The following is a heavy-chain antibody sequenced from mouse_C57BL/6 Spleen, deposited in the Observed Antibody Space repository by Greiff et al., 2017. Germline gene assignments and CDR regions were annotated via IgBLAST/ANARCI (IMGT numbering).Heavy chain of an antibody. J-gene: IGHJ2*01. CDR3: ARDHYYGSSEFDY. CDR2: IDPSDSYT. D-gene: IGHD1-1*01. V-gene: IGHV1-69*01. Sequence: VQLQQSGAELVMPGASVKLSCKASGYTFTSYWMHWVKQRPGQGLEWIGEIDPSDSYTNYNQKFKGKSTLTVDKSSSTAYMQLSSLTSEDSAVYYCARDHYYGSSEFDYWGQGTTLTVSS. CDR1: GYTFTSYW.